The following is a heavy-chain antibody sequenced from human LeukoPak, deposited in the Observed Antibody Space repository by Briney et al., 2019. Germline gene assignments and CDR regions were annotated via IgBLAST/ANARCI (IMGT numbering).Heavy chain of an antibody. CDR3: GRLLGGGTTFDY. CDR1: GFTFNTYW. D-gene: IGHD3-16*01. J-gene: IGHJ4*02. Sequence: GGSLRLSCAASGFTFNTYWMSWVRLGPGEGLEWVATVKPDGTEKMYVDSVRDRFTISRDNAKNSLYLQMNSLSAEDTAVYYCGRLLGGGTTFDYWGQGALVTVSS. V-gene: IGHV3-7*01. CDR2: VKPDGTEK.